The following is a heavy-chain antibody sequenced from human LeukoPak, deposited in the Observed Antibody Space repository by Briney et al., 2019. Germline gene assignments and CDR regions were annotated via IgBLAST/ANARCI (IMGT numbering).Heavy chain of an antibody. Sequence: ASVKVSCKASGYTFTSYGISWVRQAPGQGLEWMGWISAYNGNTNYAQKFQGRVTITADKSTSTAYMELSSLRSEDTAVYYCARDSGRHYGSGSYYDYWGQGTLVTVSP. D-gene: IGHD3-10*01. V-gene: IGHV1-18*01. CDR1: GYTFTSYG. CDR3: ARDSGRHYGSGSYYDY. CDR2: ISAYNGNT. J-gene: IGHJ4*02.